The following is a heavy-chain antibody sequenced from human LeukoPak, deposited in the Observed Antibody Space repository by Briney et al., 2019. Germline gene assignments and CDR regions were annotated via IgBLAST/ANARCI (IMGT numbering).Heavy chain of an antibody. Sequence: GGSLRLSCAASGFTFSSYGMHWVRQAPGKGLEWVAVISYDGSNKYYADSVKGRFTISRDNSKDTLYLQMNSLRAEDTAVYYCAKEGPTALGVPAHYGMDVWGKGTTVTVSP. CDR3: AKEGPTALGVPAHYGMDV. CDR2: ISYDGSNK. CDR1: GFTFSSYG. D-gene: IGHD2-2*01. J-gene: IGHJ6*04. V-gene: IGHV3-30*18.